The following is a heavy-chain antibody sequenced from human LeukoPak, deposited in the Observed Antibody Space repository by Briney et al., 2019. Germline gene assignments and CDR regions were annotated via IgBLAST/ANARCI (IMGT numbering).Heavy chain of an antibody. CDR3: ARGITGRHFDY. V-gene: IGHV1-69*04. CDR1: GGTFSSYA. Sequence: SVKVSCKASGGTFSSYAISWVRQAPGQGLEWMGRIIPILGIANYAQKFQGRVTITADKSTSTAYMELSSLRSEGTAVYYCARGITGRHFDYWGQGTLVTVSS. J-gene: IGHJ4*02. CDR2: IIPILGIA. D-gene: IGHD1-20*01.